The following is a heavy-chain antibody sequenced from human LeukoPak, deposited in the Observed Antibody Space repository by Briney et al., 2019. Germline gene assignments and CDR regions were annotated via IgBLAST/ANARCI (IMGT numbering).Heavy chain of an antibody. J-gene: IGHJ4*02. V-gene: IGHV3-23*01. Sequence: PGGSLRLSCAASGFTFSSYAMSWVRQASGKGLEWVSAISGSGGSTYYADSVKGRFTISRDNSKNTLYLQMNSLRAEDTAVYYCAIPLYSGSYWDYWGQGTLVTVSS. CDR2: ISGSGGST. D-gene: IGHD1-26*01. CDR1: GFTFSSYA. CDR3: AIPLYSGSYWDY.